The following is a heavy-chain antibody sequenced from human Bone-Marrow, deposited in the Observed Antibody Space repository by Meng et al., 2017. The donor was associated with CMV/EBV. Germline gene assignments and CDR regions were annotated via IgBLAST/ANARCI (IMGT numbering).Heavy chain of an antibody. CDR3: AHRQVRGYFDY. Sequence: QITLKVSGPTLVKPTQTLTRTFTLSGFSLSTSGVGVGWVRQPPGKTLEWLALIYWDDDKRYSPSLKSRLTITKDTSKNQVVLTMTNMDPVDTATYYFAHRQVRGYFDYWGQGTLVTVSS. V-gene: IGHV2-5*02. CDR2: IYWDDDK. J-gene: IGHJ4*02. D-gene: IGHD3-10*01. CDR1: GFSLSTSGVG.